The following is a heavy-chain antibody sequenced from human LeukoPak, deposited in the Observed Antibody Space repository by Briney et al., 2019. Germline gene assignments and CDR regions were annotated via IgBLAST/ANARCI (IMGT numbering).Heavy chain of an antibody. V-gene: IGHV3-53*01. CDR1: GFTVSSNY. Sequence: GGSLRLSCAASGFTVSSNYMSWVRQAPGKGLEWASVIYSGGSTYYADSVKGRFTISRDNSKNTLNLQMNSLRAEDTAVYYCARSGSRGYLSTEHYQHWGQGTLVTVSS. CDR2: IYSGGST. CDR3: ARSGSRGYLSTEHYQH. J-gene: IGHJ1*01. D-gene: IGHD5-18*01.